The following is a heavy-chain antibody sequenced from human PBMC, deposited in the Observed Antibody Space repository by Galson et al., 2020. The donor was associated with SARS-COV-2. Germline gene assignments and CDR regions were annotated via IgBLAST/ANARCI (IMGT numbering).Heavy chain of an antibody. J-gene: IGHJ4*02. D-gene: IGHD3-10*01. CDR2: IYPADSDT. V-gene: IGHV5-51*01. CDR3: VMSPELLPATQ. Sequence: GESLKISCKGSGYFFTSNWIGWVRQVSGKGLEWMGIIYPADSDTRYSPSFQGQVTISVDKSINTAYLQWSSLKASYTAMYYYVMSPELLPATQWGQGTVVIVSS. CDR1: GYFFTSNW.